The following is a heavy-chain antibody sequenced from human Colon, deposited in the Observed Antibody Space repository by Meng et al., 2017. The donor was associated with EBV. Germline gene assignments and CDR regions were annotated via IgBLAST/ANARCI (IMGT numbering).Heavy chain of an antibody. CDR1: GTSITSSNW. CDR3: ASLYGDFAF. J-gene: IGHJ4*02. Sequence: QVPLQGSGPGLVKPSGTLSLTCAVSGTSITSSNWWSWVRQPPGKGLEWIGEIYYGGSTNYNPSLKSRVTISLDESKNQFSLRLASMTAADTAVYYCASLYGDFAFWGQGTLVTVSS. D-gene: IGHD4-17*01. CDR2: IYYGGST. V-gene: IGHV4-4*02.